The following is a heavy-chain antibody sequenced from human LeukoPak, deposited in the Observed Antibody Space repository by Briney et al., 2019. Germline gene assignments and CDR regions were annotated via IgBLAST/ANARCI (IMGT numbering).Heavy chain of an antibody. CDR3: ATPYSSSLSDAFDI. V-gene: IGHV3-30*04. J-gene: IGHJ3*02. CDR1: GFTFSSYA. CDR2: ISYDGSNK. Sequence: PGGSLRLSCAASGFTFSSYAMHWVRQAPGKGLEWVAVISYDGSNKYYADSVKGRFTISRDNSKNTLYLQMNSLRAEDTAVYYCATPYSSSLSDAFDIWGQGTMVTVSS. D-gene: IGHD6-13*01.